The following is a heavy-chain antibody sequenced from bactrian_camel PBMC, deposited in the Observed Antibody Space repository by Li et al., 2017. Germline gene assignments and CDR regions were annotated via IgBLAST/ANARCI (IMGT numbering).Heavy chain of an antibody. D-gene: IGHD3*01. J-gene: IGHJ6*01. CDR2: IATGSGNT. V-gene: IGHV3S63*01. Sequence: HVQLVESGGGSVQAEESLTLSCLVSGTPSEWRYNTVCAAWSRQAPGKEREGVARIATGSGNTYYADSAKGRFTISQDNAKNTVYLQMNNLKPEDTAMYYCAADRALDDDSYVGSLYTDFAYWGQGTQVTVS. CDR1: GTPSEWRY. CDR3: AADRALDDDSYVGSLYTDFAY.